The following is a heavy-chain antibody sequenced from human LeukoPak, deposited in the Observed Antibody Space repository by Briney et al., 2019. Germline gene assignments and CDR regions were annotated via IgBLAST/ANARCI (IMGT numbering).Heavy chain of an antibody. CDR3: ARDRDGDYATQRFDY. V-gene: IGHV1-69*05. J-gene: IGHJ4*02. CDR2: IIPIFGTT. Sequence: ASVKVSCKASGGTFSSYAISWVRQAPGQGLEWMEGIIPIFGTTNYAHNFRGRVTITTDESTSTAYMELSSLRSEDTAVYYCARDRDGDYATQRFDYWGQGTLVTVSS. CDR1: GGTFSSYA. D-gene: IGHD4-17*01.